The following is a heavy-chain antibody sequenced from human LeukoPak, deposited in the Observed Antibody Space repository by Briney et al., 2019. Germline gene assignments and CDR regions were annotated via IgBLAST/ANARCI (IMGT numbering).Heavy chain of an antibody. J-gene: IGHJ5*02. CDR2: IYYRGST. Sequence: SETLSLTCTVSGGSISGGNYYWGWIRQPPGKGLEWIGSIYYRGSTYYNPSLKSRVTISVDTSKNQFSLKLSSVTAADTASYYCARQYRPAPFDPWGQGTLVTVSS. D-gene: IGHD5-12*01. CDR3: ARQYRPAPFDP. V-gene: IGHV4-39*01. CDR1: GGSISGGNYY.